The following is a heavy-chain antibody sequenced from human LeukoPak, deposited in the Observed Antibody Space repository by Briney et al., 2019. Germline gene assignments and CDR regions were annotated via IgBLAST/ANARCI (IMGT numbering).Heavy chain of an antibody. CDR3: ARRMVRGVINSPTDY. Sequence: GESLKISCKGSGYSFTSYWIGWVRQMPGKGLEWMGIIYPGDSDTRYSPSFQGQVTISADKSINTAYLQWSSLKASDTAMYYRARRMVRGVINSPTDYWGQGTLVTVSS. J-gene: IGHJ4*02. CDR1: GYSFTSYW. V-gene: IGHV5-51*01. CDR2: IYPGDSDT. D-gene: IGHD3-10*01.